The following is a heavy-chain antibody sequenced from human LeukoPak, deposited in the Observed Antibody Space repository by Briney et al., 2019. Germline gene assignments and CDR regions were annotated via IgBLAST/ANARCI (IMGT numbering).Heavy chain of an antibody. CDR1: GFTFSSNW. D-gene: IGHD6-19*01. Sequence: GGSLRLSCTAASGFTFSSNWMSWVRQAPGKGLEWVANIKQDGSEKYYVDSVKGRFTISRDNAKNSLYLQMNSLRAEDTAVYYCARDLIAVAESHFDYWGQGTLVTVAS. V-gene: IGHV3-7*01. CDR3: ARDLIAVAESHFDY. CDR2: IKQDGSEK. J-gene: IGHJ4*02.